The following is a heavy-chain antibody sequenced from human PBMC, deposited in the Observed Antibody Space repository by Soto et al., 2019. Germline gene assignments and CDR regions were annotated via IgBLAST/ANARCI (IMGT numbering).Heavy chain of an antibody. CDR1: GFTVSNTY. V-gene: IGHV3-53*01. CDR3: AKGFNWNHVDS. CDR2: IYGGGRT. J-gene: IGHJ4*02. Sequence: PGGSLRLSCEASGFTVSNTYMSWIRQAPGRGLEWVSIIYGGGRTYYTDSVKGRFTISKDNSRNTVYLQMNSLRAEDTALYYCAKGFNWNHVDSWGQGTLVTVSS. D-gene: IGHD1-20*01.